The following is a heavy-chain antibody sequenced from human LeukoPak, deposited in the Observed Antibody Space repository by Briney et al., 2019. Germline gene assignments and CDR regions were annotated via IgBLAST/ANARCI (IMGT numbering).Heavy chain of an antibody. J-gene: IGHJ6*03. CDR3: ARDGVVVVPAALRYYYYYMDV. CDR1: GFTFSSHW. Sequence: GGSLRLSCAASGFTFSSHWMSWVRQAPGKGLEWVSSISSSSSYIYYADSVKGRFTISRDNAKNSLYLQMNSLRAEDTAVYYCARDGVVVVPAALRYYYYYMDVWGKGTTVTVSS. CDR2: ISSSSSYI. V-gene: IGHV3-21*01. D-gene: IGHD2-2*01.